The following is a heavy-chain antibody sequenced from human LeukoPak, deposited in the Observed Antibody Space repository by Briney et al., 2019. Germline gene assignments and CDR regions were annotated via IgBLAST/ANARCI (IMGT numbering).Heavy chain of an antibody. CDR2: IYYSGST. Sequence: SETLSLTCTVSGGSISSYYWSWIRQPPGKGLEWIGYIYYSGSTNYNPSLKSRLTISVDTSKNQFSLKLSSVTAADTAVYYCARNTVYAMHYMDVWGKGTTVTVSS. CDR3: ARNTVYAMHYMDV. J-gene: IGHJ6*03. D-gene: IGHD2-8*01. V-gene: IGHV4-59*01. CDR1: GGSISSYY.